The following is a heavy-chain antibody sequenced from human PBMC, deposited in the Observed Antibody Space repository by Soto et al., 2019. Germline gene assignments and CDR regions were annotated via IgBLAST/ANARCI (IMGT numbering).Heavy chain of an antibody. CDR3: AKGYMSRGYFDS. Sequence: EVQLLESGGGLVQPGGSLRLSCTASGFTFSSSAMSWVRQAPGKGLEWVSAISGAGNNIYYADPVRGRFTISRDNSKNTLSLQMNSLRADDTAVYFCAKGYMSRGYFDSWGQGPLVTVSS. V-gene: IGHV3-23*01. CDR1: GFTFSSSA. J-gene: IGHJ4*02. D-gene: IGHD5-18*01. CDR2: ISGAGNNI.